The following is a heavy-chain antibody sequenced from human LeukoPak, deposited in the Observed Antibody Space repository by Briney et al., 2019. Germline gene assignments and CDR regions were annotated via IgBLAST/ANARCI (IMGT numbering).Heavy chain of an antibody. CDR2: IIPIFGTA. D-gene: IGHD4-17*01. Sequence: GASVKVSCKASGYTFTSYYMHWVRQAPGQGLEWMGGIIPIFGTANYAQKFQGRVTITADESTSTAYMELSSLRSEDTAVYYCARSEYGAFDYWGQGTLVTVSS. CDR3: ARSEYGAFDY. J-gene: IGHJ4*02. CDR1: GYTFTSYY. V-gene: IGHV1-69*13.